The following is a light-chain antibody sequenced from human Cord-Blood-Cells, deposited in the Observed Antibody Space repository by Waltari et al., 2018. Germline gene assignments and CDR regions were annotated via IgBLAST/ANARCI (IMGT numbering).Light chain of an antibody. J-gene: IGKJ2*01. V-gene: IGKV1-5*03. Sequence: DIQMTQSPSTLSASVGDRVTITCRASQSISSWLAWYQQKPGKAPKLLIYKASSLESGVPSRFSGSGSGTEFTLTISRLEPEDFAVYYCQQYGSSPPYTFGQGTKLEIK. CDR3: QQYGSSPPYT. CDR1: QSISSW. CDR2: KAS.